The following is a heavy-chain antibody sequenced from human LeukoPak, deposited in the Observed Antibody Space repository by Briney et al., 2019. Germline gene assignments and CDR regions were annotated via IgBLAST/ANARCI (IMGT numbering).Heavy chain of an antibody. CDR3: AKGGRGTYYADS. CDR2: VSASGFTT. V-gene: IGHV3-23*01. D-gene: IGHD3-16*01. CDR1: KFTFSDYS. J-gene: IGHJ4*02. Sequence: GGSLRLSCAASKFTFSDYSMSWVRQAPGKGLEWVSVVSASGFTTDYADSVKGRFTISRDNSKNTLYLQMNSLRAEDTAVYYCAKGGRGTYYADSWGQGTVVTVSS.